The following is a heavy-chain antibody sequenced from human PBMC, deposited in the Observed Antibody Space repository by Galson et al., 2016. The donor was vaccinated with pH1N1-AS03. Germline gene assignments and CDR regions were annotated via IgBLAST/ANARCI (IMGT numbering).Heavy chain of an antibody. CDR2: IYYSGRT. Sequence: TLSLTCTVSGGSISSADYYWSWIRQPPGKGLEWIGYIYYSGRTYYKPSLKNRVTISVDTSKNQFSLKLNSVTAADTAVYYCARDVLPYSLGLDVWGQGTTVTVSS. D-gene: IGHD5-18*01. J-gene: IGHJ6*02. CDR3: ARDVLPYSLGLDV. CDR1: GGSISSADYY. V-gene: IGHV4-30-4*01.